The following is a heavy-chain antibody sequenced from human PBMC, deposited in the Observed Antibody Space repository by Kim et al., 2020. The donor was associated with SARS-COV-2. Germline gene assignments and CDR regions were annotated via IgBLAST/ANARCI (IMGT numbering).Heavy chain of an antibody. CDR1: GFTFSSYE. Sequence: GGSLRLSCAASGFTFSSYEMNWVRQAPGKGLEWVSYISSSGSTIYYADSVKGRFTISRDNAKNSLYLQMNSLRAEDTAVYYCARDLGGYSYGYNWFDPWGQGTLVTVSS. V-gene: IGHV3-48*03. J-gene: IGHJ5*02. CDR3: ARDLGGYSYGYNWFDP. CDR2: ISSSGSTI. D-gene: IGHD5-18*01.